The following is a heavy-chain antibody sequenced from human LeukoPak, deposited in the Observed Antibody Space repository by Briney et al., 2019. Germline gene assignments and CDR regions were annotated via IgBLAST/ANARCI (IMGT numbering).Heavy chain of an antibody. V-gene: IGHV3-30*04. CDR3: ARSIAAAYFDY. CDR1: GFTFSSYA. CDR2: ISYDGSNK. Sequence: GRSLRLSCAASGFTFSSYAMHWVRQAPGKGVEWVAVISYDGSNKYYADSVKGRFTISRDNSKNTLYLQMNSLRAEDTAVYYCARSIAAAYFDYWGQGTLVTVSS. J-gene: IGHJ4*02. D-gene: IGHD6-13*01.